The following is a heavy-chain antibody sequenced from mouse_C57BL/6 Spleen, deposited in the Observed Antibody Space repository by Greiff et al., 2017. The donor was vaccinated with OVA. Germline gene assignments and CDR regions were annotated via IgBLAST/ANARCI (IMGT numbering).Heavy chain of an antibody. CDR1: GYAFSSSW. CDR3: ARSPDGYYAWFAY. Sequence: QVHVKQSGPELVKPGASVKISCKASGYAFSSSWMNWVKQRPGKGLEWIGRIYPGDGDTNYNGKFKGKATLTADKSSSTAYMQLSSLTSEDSAVYFCARSPDGYYAWFAYWGQGTLVTVSA. D-gene: IGHD2-3*01. CDR2: IYPGDGDT. V-gene: IGHV1-82*01. J-gene: IGHJ3*01.